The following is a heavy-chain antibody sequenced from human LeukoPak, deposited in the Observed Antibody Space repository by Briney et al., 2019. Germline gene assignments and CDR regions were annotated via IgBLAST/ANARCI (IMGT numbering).Heavy chain of an antibody. V-gene: IGHV3-23*01. CDR2: VSGDGTP. CDR1: GFTFSTYA. CDR3: AKDSFQLFSLFDY. Sequence: GGSLRLSCAASGFTFSTYAMSWVRQAPGKRLEWVSAVSGDGTPYYADSVKGRFTISRDNSKNTLYLQMNSLRAEDTAVYYCAKDSFQLFSLFDYWGQGTLVTVSS. D-gene: IGHD2-2*01. J-gene: IGHJ4*02.